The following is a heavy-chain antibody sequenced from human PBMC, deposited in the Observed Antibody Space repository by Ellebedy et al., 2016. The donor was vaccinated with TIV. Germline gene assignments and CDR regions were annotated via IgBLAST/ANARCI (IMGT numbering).Heavy chain of an antibody. V-gene: IGHV4-39*07. CDR3: ARGERRIPLGY. CDR2: IYYSGST. Sequence: MPSETLSLTCTVSGGSISSSSYYWGWIRQPPGKGLEWIGSIYYSGSTYYNPSLKSRVTISVDTSKNQFSLKLSSVTAADTAVYYCARGERRIPLGYWGQGTLVTVSS. D-gene: IGHD5-18*01. J-gene: IGHJ4*02. CDR1: GGSISSSSYY.